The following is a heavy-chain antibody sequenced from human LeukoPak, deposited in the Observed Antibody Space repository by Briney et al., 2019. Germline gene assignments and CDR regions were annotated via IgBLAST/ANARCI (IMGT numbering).Heavy chain of an antibody. CDR2: IYYSGST. CDR1: GYSISSGYY. V-gene: IGHV4-38-2*02. Sequence: TASETLSLTCTVSGYSISSGYYWGWIRQPPGKGLEWIGSIYYSGSTYYNPSLKSRVTISVDTSKNQFSLKLSSVTAADTAVFYCATSGWYLLPGIYWGQGTLVTVSS. D-gene: IGHD6-19*01. CDR3: ATSGWYLLPGIY. J-gene: IGHJ4*02.